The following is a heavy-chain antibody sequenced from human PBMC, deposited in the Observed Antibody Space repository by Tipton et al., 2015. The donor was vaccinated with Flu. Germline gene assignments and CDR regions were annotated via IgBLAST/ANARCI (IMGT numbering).Heavy chain of an antibody. Sequence: VQLVQSGAEMKKPGESLKISCKGSGYSFTTYWIHWVRQMPGKGLEWMGSIFPGNSDTRYSPSFQGQVTMSADKSISTAYLQWSRLTASDTGMYYCAAAVAAYAFDIWGQGTMVTISS. V-gene: IGHV5-51*03. CDR2: IFPGNSDT. CDR3: AAAVAAYAFDI. J-gene: IGHJ3*02. D-gene: IGHD6-19*01. CDR1: GYSFTTYW.